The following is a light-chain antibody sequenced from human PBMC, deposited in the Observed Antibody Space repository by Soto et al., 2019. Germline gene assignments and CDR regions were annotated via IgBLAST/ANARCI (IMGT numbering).Light chain of an antibody. Sequence: EIVLTQSPGTLSLSPGERATLSCRASQSVNSNLAWYQQKAGQAPRLLIYGTSTRATGIPARFSVSGSGTDFTLTISRLEPGDFAVYYCQQYGDSPRSFGQGTKVDIK. CDR2: GTS. CDR3: QQYGDSPRS. V-gene: IGKV3-20*01. CDR1: QSVNSN. J-gene: IGKJ1*01.